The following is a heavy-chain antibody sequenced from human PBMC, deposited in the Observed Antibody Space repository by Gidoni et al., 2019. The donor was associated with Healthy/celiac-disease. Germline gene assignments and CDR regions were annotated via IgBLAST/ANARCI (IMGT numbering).Heavy chain of an antibody. CDR3: ARVSRSDYYDSSGYSYYFDY. V-gene: IGHV3-21*01. CDR2: ISSSSRYI. J-gene: IGHJ4*02. Sequence: EVQLVESGGGLVKPGGSLGLYCAASGFPFGSYSMNWVRQAPGKGLEWVSSISSSSRYIYYADSVKGRFTISRDNAKNSLYLQMNSLRAEDTAVYYCARVSRSDYYDSSGYSYYFDYWGQGTLVTVSS. D-gene: IGHD3-22*01. CDR1: GFPFGSYS.